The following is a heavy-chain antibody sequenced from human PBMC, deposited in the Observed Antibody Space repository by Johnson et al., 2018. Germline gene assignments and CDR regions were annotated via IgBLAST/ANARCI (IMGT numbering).Heavy chain of an antibody. CDR3: ARGSRAYYYGMDV. CDR1: GFTFRSYS. J-gene: IGHJ6*02. CDR2: ISSSSSYI. Sequence: VQLVQSGGGVVQPGRSLRLSCAASGFTFRSYSMTWVRQAPGQGLEWVSSISSSSSYIYYADSVKGRFTISRDNAKNSLYLQMNSLRAEDTAVYYCARGSRAYYYGMDVWGQGTTVTVSS. V-gene: IGHV3-21*01. D-gene: IGHD5-24*01.